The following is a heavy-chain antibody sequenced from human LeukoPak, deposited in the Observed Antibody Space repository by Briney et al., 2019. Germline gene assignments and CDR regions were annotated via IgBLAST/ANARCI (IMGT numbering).Heavy chain of an antibody. CDR2: ISSSSSYI. D-gene: IGHD5-24*01. CDR1: GFTFSGSA. J-gene: IGHJ4*02. Sequence: PGGSLRLSCAASGFTFSGSAVNWVRQAPGKGLEWVSSISSSSSYIYYADSVKGRFTISRDNAKNSLFLQMNSLRAEDTALYYCARGQGLQLKSGSDYWGQGTLVTVSS. CDR3: ARGQGLQLKSGSDY. V-gene: IGHV3-21*01.